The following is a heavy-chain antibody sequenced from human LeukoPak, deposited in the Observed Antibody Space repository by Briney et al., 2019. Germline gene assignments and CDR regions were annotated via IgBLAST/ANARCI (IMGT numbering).Heavy chain of an antibody. J-gene: IGHJ4*02. CDR3: AREDDYSYYFDY. CDR1: GYTFTGYY. Sequence: ASVKVSXKASGYTFTGYYMHWVRQAPGQGLEWMGRINPNSGGTNYAQKFQGRVTMTRDTSISTAYMELSRLRSDDTAVYYCAREDDYSYYFDYWGPGTLVTVSS. V-gene: IGHV1-2*06. CDR2: INPNSGGT. D-gene: IGHD4-11*01.